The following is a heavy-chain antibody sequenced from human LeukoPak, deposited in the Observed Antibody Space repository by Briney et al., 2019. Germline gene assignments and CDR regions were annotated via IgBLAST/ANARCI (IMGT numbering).Heavy chain of an antibody. D-gene: IGHD2-15*01. Sequence: SETLSLTCTVSGGSISSYYWSWIRQPPGKGLEWIGYIYYSGSTNYNPSLKSRVTISVDTSKNHFSLKLSSLTAADTAVYYFARNPVRYCSGGSCLGGAFDIWGQGTMVTVSS. V-gene: IGHV4-59*01. CDR1: GGSISSYY. CDR2: IYYSGST. J-gene: IGHJ3*02. CDR3: ARNPVRYCSGGSCLGGAFDI.